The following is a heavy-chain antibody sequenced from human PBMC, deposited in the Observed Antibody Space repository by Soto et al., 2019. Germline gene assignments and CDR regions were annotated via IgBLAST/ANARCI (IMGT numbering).Heavy chain of an antibody. CDR2: IYYSGST. D-gene: IGHD3-10*01. V-gene: IGHV4-59*01. J-gene: IGHJ2*01. CDR3: ARVGGGVTRYFDL. Sequence: QVQLQESGPGLVKPSETLSLTCTVSGGSISSYYWSWIRQPPGKGLEWIGYIYYSGSTNYNPSLKSRVTISVDTSKNQFSLKLSSVTAADTAVYYCARVGGGVTRYFDLWGRVTLVTVSA. CDR1: GGSISSYY.